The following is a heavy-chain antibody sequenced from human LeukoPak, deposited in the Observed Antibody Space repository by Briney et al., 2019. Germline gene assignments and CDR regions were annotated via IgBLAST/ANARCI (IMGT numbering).Heavy chain of an antibody. CDR2: IKQDGSEK. J-gene: IGHJ4*02. CDR3: TGSSGSWYAY. V-gene: IGHV3-7*03. D-gene: IGHD6-13*01. Sequence: AGGSLRLSCAASGFTFSSYWMSWVRQAPGKGLEWVANIKQDGSEKYYVDSVKGRFTISRDNSKNTVFLQMNSLRVVDTAVYYCTGSSGSWYAYWGQGTPVTVSS. CDR1: GFTFSSYW.